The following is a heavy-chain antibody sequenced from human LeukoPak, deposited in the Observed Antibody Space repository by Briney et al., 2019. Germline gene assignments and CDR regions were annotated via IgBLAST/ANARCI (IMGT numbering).Heavy chain of an antibody. CDR1: GYTFTSYG. Sequence: GASVKVSCKASGYTFTSYGISWVRQAPGQGLEWMGWISAYNGNTNYAQKLQGRVTMTTDTSTSTAYMELRSLRSDDTAVYYCARGLSSSGWYWERESYFDYWGQGTLVTVSS. V-gene: IGHV1-18*01. J-gene: IGHJ4*02. CDR3: ARGLSSSGWYWERESYFDY. D-gene: IGHD6-19*01. CDR2: ISAYNGNT.